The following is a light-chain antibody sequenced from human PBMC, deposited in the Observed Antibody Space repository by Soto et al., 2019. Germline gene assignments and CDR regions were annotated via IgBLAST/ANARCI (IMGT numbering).Light chain of an antibody. CDR3: QQYNDSFPYT. J-gene: IGKJ2*01. Sequence: DIQMTQSPSTLSASVGDRVTITCRASQSISNWLAWYQQKPGTAPKLLIYKASTLESGVPSRFSGSRSGTEFNLTVSSLQPDDVATYYCQQYNDSFPYTFGQGTKLEIK. CDR2: KAS. V-gene: IGKV1-5*03. CDR1: QSISNW.